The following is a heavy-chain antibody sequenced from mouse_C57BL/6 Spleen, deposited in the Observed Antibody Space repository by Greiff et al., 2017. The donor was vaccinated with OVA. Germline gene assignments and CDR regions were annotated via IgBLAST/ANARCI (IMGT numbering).Heavy chain of an antibody. J-gene: IGHJ4*01. V-gene: IGHV1-64*01. CDR1: GYTFTSYW. CDR3: ARDGTDYAMDY. Sequence: QVQLQQPGAELVKPGASVKLSCKASGYTFTSYWMHWVKQRPGQGLEWIGMIHPNSGSTNYNEKFKSKATLTVDKSSSTAYMQLSSLTSEDSAVXYCARDGTDYAMDYWGQGTSVTVSS. D-gene: IGHD4-1*01. CDR2: IHPNSGST.